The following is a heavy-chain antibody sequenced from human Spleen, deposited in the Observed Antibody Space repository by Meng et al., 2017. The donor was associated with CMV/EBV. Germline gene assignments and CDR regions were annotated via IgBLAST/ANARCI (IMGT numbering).Heavy chain of an antibody. D-gene: IGHD6-19*01. CDR3: ATYSQWLVRFDC. CDR1: GGSISSGGYY. Sequence: SETLSLTCTVSGGSISSGGYYWTWIRQHPGKGLEWIGYIYFSGSTYYNPSLKSRVSISVDTSQNQSSLRLDSLTAAATAVYYCATYSQWLVRFDCWGQGTLVTVSS. V-gene: IGHV4-31*03. CDR2: IYFSGST. J-gene: IGHJ4*02.